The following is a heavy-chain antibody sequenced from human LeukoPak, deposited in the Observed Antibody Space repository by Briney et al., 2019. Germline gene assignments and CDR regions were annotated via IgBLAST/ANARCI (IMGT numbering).Heavy chain of an antibody. J-gene: IGHJ4*02. CDR2: IRNDGSKK. Sequence: PGGSLRLSCVAAGFTFSDYGMHRVRQAPGKGLEWVAFIRNDGSKKYYVDSVKGRFTISRDDSKNTVYLQMYSLRPDDTAVYYCAKASGRSAYGLDYWGQGTLVTVFS. CDR1: GFTFSDYG. V-gene: IGHV3-30*02. CDR3: AKASGRSAYGLDY. D-gene: IGHD3-16*01.